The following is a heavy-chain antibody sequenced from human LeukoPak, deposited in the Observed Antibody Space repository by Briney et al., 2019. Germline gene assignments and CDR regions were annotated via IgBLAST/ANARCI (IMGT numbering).Heavy chain of an antibody. V-gene: IGHV3-9*01. J-gene: IGHJ4*02. CDR3: ARHRDDEGALVDY. Sequence: PGGSLRLSCAASGFTFDDYAMHWVRQAPGKGLEWVSGISWNSGTIGYADSVKGRFTISRDNPKNTLYLQMNSLRAEDTAVYYCARHRDDEGALVDYWGQGTLVTVSS. CDR1: GFTFDDYA. D-gene: IGHD3-10*01. CDR2: ISWNSGTI.